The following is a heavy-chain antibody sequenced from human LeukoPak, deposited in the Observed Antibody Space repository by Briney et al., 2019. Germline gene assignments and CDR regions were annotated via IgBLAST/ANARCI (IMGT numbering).Heavy chain of an antibody. CDR1: GFSFSNAY. V-gene: IGHV3-15*07. D-gene: IGHD2-21*01. CDR2: IKPKTDGETT. J-gene: IGHJ4*02. Sequence: GGSLSLSCAVSGFSFSNAYMNWVRQAPGEGLEWVGRIKPKTDGETTKYAAPVKERFSISRGDSKSMMYPQMNSLKTEDTAVYYCITPLPYSAQGGQGTLVTVSS. CDR3: ITPLPYSAQ.